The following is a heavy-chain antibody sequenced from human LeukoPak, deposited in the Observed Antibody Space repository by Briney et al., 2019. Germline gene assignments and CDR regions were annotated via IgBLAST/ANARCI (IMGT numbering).Heavy chain of an antibody. Sequence: GGSLRLSCAASGFTFSSYSINWVRQAPGKGLEWVSSISSSSSYIYYADSVKGRFTISRDNAKNSLYLQMNSLRAEDTAVYYCARDGGQQLVSVYWGQGTLVTVSS. CDR2: ISSSSSYI. J-gene: IGHJ4*02. CDR3: ARDGGQQLVSVY. D-gene: IGHD6-13*01. V-gene: IGHV3-21*01. CDR1: GFTFSSYS.